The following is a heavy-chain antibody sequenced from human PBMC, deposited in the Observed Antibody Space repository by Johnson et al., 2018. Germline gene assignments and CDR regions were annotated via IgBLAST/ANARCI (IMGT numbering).Heavy chain of an antibody. CDR3: ARGLRYYGSGSYSQSFYYMDV. J-gene: IGHJ6*03. V-gene: IGHV3-30*04. CDR2: ISYDGTEK. D-gene: IGHD3-10*01. Sequence: QVQLVESGGGVVQPGRSLRLSCAASGFTFSSLAMHWVRHTTGKGLECVALISYDGTEKYSSDSVKGRSTISSNNSKDTLYFQMNRLRVEDTAGNYCARGLRYYGSGSYSQSFYYMDVWGKGTTVTVSS. CDR1: GFTFSSLA.